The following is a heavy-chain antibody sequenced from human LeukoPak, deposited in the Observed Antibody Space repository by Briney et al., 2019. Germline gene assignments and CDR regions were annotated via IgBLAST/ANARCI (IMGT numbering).Heavy chain of an antibody. Sequence: SETLSFTCTVSGGSISSYYWSWIRQPPGKGLEWIGYIYYSGSTNYNPSLKSRVTISVDTSKNQFSLKLSSVTAADTAVYYCARDSGYSYGYVSWGQGTLVTVSS. CDR3: ARDSGYSYGYVS. V-gene: IGHV4-59*01. CDR2: IYYSGST. D-gene: IGHD5-18*01. CDR1: GGSISSYY. J-gene: IGHJ5*02.